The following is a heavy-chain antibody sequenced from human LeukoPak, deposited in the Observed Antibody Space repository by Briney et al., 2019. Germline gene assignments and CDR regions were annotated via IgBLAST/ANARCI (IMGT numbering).Heavy chain of an antibody. Sequence: PSETLSLTCAVYGGSFSVYYWSWIRQPPGKGLEWIGEINHSGSTNYNPSLKSRVTISVDTSKNQFSLKLSSVTAADTAVYYCAREDPNDAFDIWGQGTMVTVSS. CDR1: GGSFSVYY. J-gene: IGHJ3*02. D-gene: IGHD2-15*01. V-gene: IGHV4-34*01. CDR3: AREDPNDAFDI. CDR2: INHSGST.